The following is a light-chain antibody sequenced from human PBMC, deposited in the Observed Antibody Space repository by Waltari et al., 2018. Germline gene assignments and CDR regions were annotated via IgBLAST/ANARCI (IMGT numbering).Light chain of an antibody. CDR2: EVS. CDR1: SSDVGGYNY. CDR3: SSYTSSSTLYV. Sequence: QSALTQPASVSGSPGQSITISCTGTSSDVGGYNYVSWYQLHPGKAPKLMSYEVSNRPSGVSNRFSGSKSGNTASLTISGLQAEDEADYYCSSYTSSSTLYVFGTGTKVTVL. V-gene: IGLV2-14*01. J-gene: IGLJ1*01.